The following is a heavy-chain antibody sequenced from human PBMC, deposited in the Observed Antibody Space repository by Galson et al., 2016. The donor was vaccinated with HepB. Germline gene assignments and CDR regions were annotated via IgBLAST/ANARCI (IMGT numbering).Heavy chain of an antibody. D-gene: IGHD2-15*01. CDR3: ARVVVVVVDATQGDVFDI. CDR1: GYTFTNYG. J-gene: IGHJ3*02. Sequence: SVKVSCKASGYTFTNYGVSWVRQAPGQGLEWMGWNSVYNGNINYAQKLQGRVSMTTDTSTSTAYMELRSLRSDDTAVYYCARVVVVVVDATQGDVFDIWGQGTMVTVSS. CDR2: NSVYNGNI. V-gene: IGHV1-18*01.